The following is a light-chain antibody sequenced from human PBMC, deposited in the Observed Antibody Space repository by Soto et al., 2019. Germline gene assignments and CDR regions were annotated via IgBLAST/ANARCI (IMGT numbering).Light chain of an antibody. CDR1: QIVASTS. J-gene: IGKJ2*01. V-gene: IGKV3-20*01. CDR2: AAS. Sequence: EIVSTQSPGTLSLSPGDRATLSCRASQIVASTSFAWYQQSPGQAPRLLIYAASTRASDVPDRFSGSGSGTDFTLSISRLEPEDFAVYYCHQYDGSPPYTFGQGTRLEIK. CDR3: HQYDGSPPYT.